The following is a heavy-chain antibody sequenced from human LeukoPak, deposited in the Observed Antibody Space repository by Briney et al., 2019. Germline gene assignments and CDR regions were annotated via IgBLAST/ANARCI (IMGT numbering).Heavy chain of an antibody. J-gene: IGHJ4*02. CDR1: GYTFTSYY. D-gene: IGHD1-26*01. V-gene: IGHV1-18*04. CDR2: ISAYNGNT. CDR3: ARDGRSPHDY. Sequence: ASVKVSCKASGYTFTSYYMHWVRQAPGQGLEWMGWISAYNGNTNYAQKLQGRVTMTTDTSTSTTYMELRSLRSDDTAVYYCARDGRSPHDYWGQGTLVTVSS.